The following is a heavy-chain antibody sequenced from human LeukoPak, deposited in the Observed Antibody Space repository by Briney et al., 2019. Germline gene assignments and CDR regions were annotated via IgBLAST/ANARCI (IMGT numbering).Heavy chain of an antibody. CDR1: GFTVRSNY. CDR3: ARDPGGDNAY. CDR2: IFNDGST. V-gene: IGHV3-66*01. J-gene: IGHJ4*02. D-gene: IGHD4-17*01. Sequence: PGRSLRLSCAASGFTVRSNYMSWVRQAPGKGLEWVSLIFNDGSTYYADSVKARFTISRDNSMDTLYLQMNSLRVEDTAVYYCARDPGGDNAYWGQGTLVTVSS.